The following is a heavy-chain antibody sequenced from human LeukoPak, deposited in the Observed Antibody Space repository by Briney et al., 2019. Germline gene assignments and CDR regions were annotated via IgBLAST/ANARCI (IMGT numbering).Heavy chain of an antibody. CDR3: SKETAMLRGVVDY. V-gene: IGHV3-43*02. J-gene: IGHJ4*02. D-gene: IGHD3-10*01. Sequence: PGGSLRLSCAASGFTFDDFVMHWVRQAPGKGLEWVSLISGNGGDTYYADSVKGRFTISRDNSKNSLYLQMNSLRPEDTALYYCSKETAMLRGVVDYWGQGTLVTVSS. CDR2: ISGNGGDT. CDR1: GFTFDDFV.